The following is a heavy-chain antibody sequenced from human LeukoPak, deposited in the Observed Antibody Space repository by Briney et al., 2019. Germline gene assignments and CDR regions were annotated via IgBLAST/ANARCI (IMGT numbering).Heavy chain of an antibody. Sequence: PGGSLRLSRAASGFTFSSYGIDWVRQAPGKGLEWVAFIRYDGSNKYYADSLKGRFTISRDNSNNTLYLQMTSLRPEDRAVYYCAKDQGPGSWEVAGYWGEGPLVTVSS. D-gene: IGHD1-26*01. J-gene: IGHJ4*02. CDR1: GFTFSSYG. V-gene: IGHV3-30*02. CDR2: IRYDGSNK. CDR3: AKDQGPGSWEVAGY.